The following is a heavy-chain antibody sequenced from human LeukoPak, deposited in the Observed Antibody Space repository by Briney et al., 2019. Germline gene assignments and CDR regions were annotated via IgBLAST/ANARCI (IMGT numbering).Heavy chain of an antibody. J-gene: IGHJ4*02. V-gene: IGHV1-69*05. D-gene: IGHD3-22*01. CDR3: ARALGVVVLGYDFDF. CDR1: GGSFNSYG. Sequence: VASVKVSCKASGGSFNSYGINWVRQAPGQGLEWMGGIIPVFGTTSYAQKFQGRVTITTDESTSTAYMELSSLRSEDTAVYYCARALGVVVLGYDFDFWGQGTLVTVSS. CDR2: IIPVFGTT.